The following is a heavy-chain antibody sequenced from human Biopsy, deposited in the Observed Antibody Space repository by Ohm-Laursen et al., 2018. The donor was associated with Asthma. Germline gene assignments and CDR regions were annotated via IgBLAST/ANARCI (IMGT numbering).Heavy chain of an antibody. Sequence: ASVKVSCKASGYTFINYAIHWVRQAPGHSLEWMGWTNAANGNTKYSQKFQGRLTISRDTSASTAYMDLSSLRSEDTAVYYCARTYFDFLTGQVHDAFAMWGQGTMVTVSS. D-gene: IGHD3-9*01. CDR1: GYTFINYA. CDR2: TNAANGNT. CDR3: ARTYFDFLTGQVHDAFAM. J-gene: IGHJ3*02. V-gene: IGHV1-3*01.